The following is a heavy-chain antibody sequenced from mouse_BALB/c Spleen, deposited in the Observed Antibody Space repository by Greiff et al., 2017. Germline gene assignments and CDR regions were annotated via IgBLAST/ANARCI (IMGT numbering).Heavy chain of an antibody. CDR2: INPYNGAT. CDR1: GYSFTGYY. J-gene: IGHJ4*01. CDR3: ARSGLRVVDAMDY. V-gene: IGHV1-31*01. Sequence: VQLQQSGPELVKPGASVKISCKASGYSFTGYYMHWVKQSHVKSLEWIGRINPYNGATSYNQNFKDKASLTVDKSSSTAYMELHSLTSEDSAVYYCARSGLRVVDAMDYWGQGTSVTVSS. D-gene: IGHD1-1*01.